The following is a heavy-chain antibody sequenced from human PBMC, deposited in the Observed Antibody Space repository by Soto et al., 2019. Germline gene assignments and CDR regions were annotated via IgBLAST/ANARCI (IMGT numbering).Heavy chain of an antibody. CDR3: ARGWYCSGGSCYAQDPNFDY. CDR2: INAGNVNT. Sequence: ASVKVSCKASGYTFTIYAMHWVRQAPGQRLEWMGWINAGNVNTKYSQKFQGRVTITRDTSASTAYMELSSLRSEDTAVHYCARGWYCSGGSCYAQDPNFDYWAQGTLVTVYS. V-gene: IGHV1-3*01. D-gene: IGHD2-15*01. CDR1: GYTFTIYA. J-gene: IGHJ4*02.